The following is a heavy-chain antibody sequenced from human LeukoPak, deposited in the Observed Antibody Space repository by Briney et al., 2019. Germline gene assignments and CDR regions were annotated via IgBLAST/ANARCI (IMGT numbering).Heavy chain of an antibody. V-gene: IGHV1-8*01. Sequence: AASVKVSCKASGYTFTSYDINWVRQATGQGLEWMGWMNPNSGNTGCAQKFQGRVTMTRNTSISTAYMELSSLRSEDTAVYYCARSKGLWFGELLYYDYWGQGTLVTVSS. CDR3: ARSKGLWFGELLYYDY. CDR1: GYTFTSYD. CDR2: MNPNSGNT. J-gene: IGHJ4*02. D-gene: IGHD3-10*01.